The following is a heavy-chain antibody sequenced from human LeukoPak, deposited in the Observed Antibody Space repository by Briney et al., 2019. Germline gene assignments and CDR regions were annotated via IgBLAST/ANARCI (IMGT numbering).Heavy chain of an antibody. Sequence: ASVKVSCKASGYTFTSYGISWVRQAPGQGLEWMGWISAYNGNTNYAQKLQGRVTMTTDTSTSTAYMELRSLRSDDTAVYYCARGRYSSSWMAIDAFDIWGQGTMVTVSS. V-gene: IGHV1-18*01. D-gene: IGHD6-13*01. CDR1: GYTFTSYG. J-gene: IGHJ3*02. CDR3: ARGRYSSSWMAIDAFDI. CDR2: ISAYNGNT.